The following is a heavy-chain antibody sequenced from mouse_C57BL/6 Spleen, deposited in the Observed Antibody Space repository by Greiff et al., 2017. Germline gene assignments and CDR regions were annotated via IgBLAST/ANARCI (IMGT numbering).Heavy chain of an antibody. V-gene: IGHV1-85*01. J-gene: IGHJ4*01. CDR2: IYPRDGST. D-gene: IGHD1-1*01. Sequence: QVHVKQSGPELVKPGASVKLSCKASGYTFTSYDINWVKQRPGQGLEWIGWIYPRDGSTKYNEKFKGKATLTVDTSSSTAYMELHSLTSEDSAVYFCARSLITTVVADYATDYWGQGTSVTVSS. CDR3: ARSLITTVVADYATDY. CDR1: GYTFTSYD.